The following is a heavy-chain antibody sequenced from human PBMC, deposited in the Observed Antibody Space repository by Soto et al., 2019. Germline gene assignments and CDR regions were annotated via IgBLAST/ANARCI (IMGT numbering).Heavy chain of an antibody. D-gene: IGHD3-22*01. CDR1: GYTFSAYY. CDR2: IHPKSGGT. CDR3: ARGGTVEYDTSGYTVY. J-gene: IGHJ4*02. V-gene: IGHV1-2*02. Sequence: QVHLVQSGAEVKKPGASVKVSCKTSGYTFSAYYMHWVRQAPGQGLEWMGWIHPKSGGTLYAQKFQGSVTMAGDTSSSTEYLELSRLRSDDTAVYYCARGGTVEYDTSGYTVYWGQGTLVTVSS.